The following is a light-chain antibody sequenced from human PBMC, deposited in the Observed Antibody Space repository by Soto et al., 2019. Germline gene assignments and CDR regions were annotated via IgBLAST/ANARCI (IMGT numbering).Light chain of an antibody. V-gene: IGKV3-20*01. Sequence: EIVLTQSPGTLSLSPGERATLSCRTSQSVSNNYLAWYQQKPGQAPRLLIYGASNRATGIPDRFSGSGSGTDFTLSISRLEPEDFAVYYCQQYTNLWTFGRGTKVDIK. J-gene: IGKJ1*01. CDR1: QSVSNNY. CDR3: QQYTNLWT. CDR2: GAS.